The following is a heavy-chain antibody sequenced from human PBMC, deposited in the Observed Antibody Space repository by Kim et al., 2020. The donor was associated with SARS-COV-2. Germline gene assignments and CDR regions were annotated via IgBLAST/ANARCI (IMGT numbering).Heavy chain of an antibody. CDR1: GFSISNYW. J-gene: IGHJ4*02. D-gene: IGHD6-13*01. V-gene: IGHV3-7*01. CDR2: IEQDGSGR. Sequence: GGSLRLSCAASGFSISNYWMTWVRLAPGKGLEWVANIEQDGSGRYYGDSVKGRFTISRDNAKNSVYLQMNSLRAEDTSVYYCAGGVAGDYWGQGALVTVSS. CDR3: AGGVAGDY.